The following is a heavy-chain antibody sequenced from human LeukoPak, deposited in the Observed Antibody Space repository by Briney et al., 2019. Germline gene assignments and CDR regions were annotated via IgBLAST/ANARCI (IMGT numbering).Heavy chain of an antibody. D-gene: IGHD2-15*01. CDR3: AKRSGYCSGGSCYSSPGYYFDY. Sequence: GGSLRLSCAASGFTFSSYSMNWVRQAPGKGLEWVSSISSSSSYIYYADSVKGRFTISRDNSKNTLYLQMNSLRAEDTAVYYCAKRSGYCSGGSCYSSPGYYFDYWGQGTLVTVSS. V-gene: IGHV3-21*04. CDR2: ISSSSSYI. J-gene: IGHJ4*02. CDR1: GFTFSSYS.